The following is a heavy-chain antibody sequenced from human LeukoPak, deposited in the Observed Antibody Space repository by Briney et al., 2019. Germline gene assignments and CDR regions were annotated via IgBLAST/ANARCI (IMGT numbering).Heavy chain of an antibody. CDR1: GGSISSYY. Sequence: PSETLSLTCTVSGGSISSYYWSWIRQSPGKGLEWIGYISDSGSTNYNPSLKSRVTISVDTSKNRFSLKLSSVIAADTAVYYCARGEWEIGLFFDYWGQGTLVTVSS. CDR2: ISDSGST. J-gene: IGHJ4*02. D-gene: IGHD1-26*01. CDR3: ARGEWEIGLFFDY. V-gene: IGHV4-59*01.